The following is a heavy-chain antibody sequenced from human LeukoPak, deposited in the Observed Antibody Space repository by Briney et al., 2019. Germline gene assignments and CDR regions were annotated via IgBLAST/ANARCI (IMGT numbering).Heavy chain of an antibody. J-gene: IGHJ4*02. CDR1: GGTFSSYA. V-gene: IGHV1-69*05. CDR3: ARALTLSSTSIHFDY. Sequence: GASVEVSCKASGGTFSSYAISWVRQAPGQGLEWMGGIIPIFGTANYAQKFQGRVTITTDESTSTAYMELSSLRSEDTAVYYCARALTLSSTSIHFDYWGQGTLVTVSS. D-gene: IGHD2-2*01. CDR2: IIPIFGTA.